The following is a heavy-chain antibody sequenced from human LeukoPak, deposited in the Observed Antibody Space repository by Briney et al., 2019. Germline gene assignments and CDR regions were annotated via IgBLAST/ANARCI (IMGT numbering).Heavy chain of an antibody. D-gene: IGHD3-10*01. CDR1: GFTLVDFP. J-gene: IGHJ4*02. V-gene: IGHV3-9*01. CDR3: AKAEMVRGAPFTY. Sequence: PGGSLGSSFEASGFTLVDFPLPWFRKAPGKALSGASGISWNSGSIGYADSVKGRFTISRDNAKNSLYLQMNSLRAEDTALYYCAKAEMVRGAPFTYWGQGTLVTVSS. CDR2: ISWNSGSI.